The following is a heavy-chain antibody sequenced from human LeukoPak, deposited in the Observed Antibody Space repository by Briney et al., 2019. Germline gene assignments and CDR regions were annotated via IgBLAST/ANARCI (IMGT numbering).Heavy chain of an antibody. CDR1: GFTFSIYG. J-gene: IGHJ4*02. Sequence: PGGSLTLSCAASGFTFSIYGMHWVRQAPGKGLEWVAFIRYDGSNKYYADSVKGRFTISRDNSKNTLYLQMNSLRAEDTAVYYCAKDFPASRIAVAGAFDYWGQGTLVTVSS. D-gene: IGHD6-19*01. V-gene: IGHV3-30*02. CDR2: IRYDGSNK. CDR3: AKDFPASRIAVAGAFDY.